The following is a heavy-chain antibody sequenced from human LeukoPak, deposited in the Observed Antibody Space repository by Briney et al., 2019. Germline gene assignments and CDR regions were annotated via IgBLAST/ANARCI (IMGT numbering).Heavy chain of an antibody. J-gene: IGHJ3*02. CDR3: ANKPSWIQQNTGDAFDI. D-gene: IGHD5-18*01. CDR2: IYHSGST. V-gene: IGHV4-4*02. Sequence: SGTLSLTCAVSGGSISSSNWWSWVRQPPGKGLEWIGEIYHSGSTNYNPSLKSRVTISVDKSKNQFSLKLSSVTAADTAVYYCANKPSWIQQNTGDAFDIWGQGTMVTVSS. CDR1: GGSISSSNW.